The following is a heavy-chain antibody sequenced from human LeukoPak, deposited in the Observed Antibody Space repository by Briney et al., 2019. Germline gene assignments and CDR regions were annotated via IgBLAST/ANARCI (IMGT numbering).Heavy chain of an antibody. V-gene: IGHV3-66*01. CDR3: ARARRGYSYVIDY. CDR1: EFSVGSNY. J-gene: IGHJ4*02. CDR2: IYSGGST. D-gene: IGHD5-18*01. Sequence: GGSLRLSCAASEFSVGSNYMTWVRQAPGKGLEWVSLIYSGGSTYYADSVKGRFTISRDNSKNTLYLQMNSLRADDTAMYYCARARRGYSYVIDYWGQGTVVTVSS.